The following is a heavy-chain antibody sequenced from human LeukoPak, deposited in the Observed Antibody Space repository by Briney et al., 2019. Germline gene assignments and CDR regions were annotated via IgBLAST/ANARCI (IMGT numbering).Heavy chain of an antibody. CDR2: ISSSSSYI. V-gene: IGHV3-21*01. CDR1: GFTFSSYS. J-gene: IGHJ6*03. D-gene: IGHD6-25*01. CDR3: AREPAAGYYYYMDV. Sequence: GGSLRLSCAASGFTFSSYSMNWVRQAPGKGLEWVSSISSSSSYIYYADSVKGRFTISRDNAKNSLYLQMNSLRAEDTAVYYCAREPAAGYYYYMDVWGKGTTVTVSS.